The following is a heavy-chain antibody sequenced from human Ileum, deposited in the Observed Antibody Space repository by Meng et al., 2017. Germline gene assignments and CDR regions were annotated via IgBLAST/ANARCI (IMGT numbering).Heavy chain of an antibody. J-gene: IGHJ4*02. CDR2: VYYNGVT. CDR3: TRERSWSDFGYFDD. V-gene: IGHV4-61*01. D-gene: IGHD1-26*01. Sequence: VQLQESGPGSGWPSATLSLTCTVSGASARSFFGYWSWSRQSAGKGLAWIGYVYYNGVTNYNPSLRSRITTSIDTSKNQFSLKLSSVTAADTALYYCTRERSWSDFGYFDDWGRGTLVTVSS. CDR1: GASARSFFGY.